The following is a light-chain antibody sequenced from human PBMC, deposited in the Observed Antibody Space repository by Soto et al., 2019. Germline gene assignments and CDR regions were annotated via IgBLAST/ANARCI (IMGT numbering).Light chain of an antibody. J-gene: IGKJ2*01. Sequence: DIQMTQSPSSLSASVGDRVTITCQASLDIYNYLNWYQQKPGKAPNLLIYGASNLETGVPSRFSGSGSGTYFTFTISSLQPEDIATYYCQQYDNFPYNFGQGTKLAIK. CDR1: LDIYNY. V-gene: IGKV1-33*01. CDR3: QQYDNFPYN. CDR2: GAS.